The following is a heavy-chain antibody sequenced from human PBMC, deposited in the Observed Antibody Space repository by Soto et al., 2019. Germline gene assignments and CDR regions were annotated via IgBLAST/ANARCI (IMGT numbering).Heavy chain of an antibody. CDR1: GFTVSSNY. D-gene: IGHD3-10*01. CDR2: IYSGGST. CDR3: ARSSMVRGVSTLYYYYGMDV. V-gene: IGHV3-53*01. J-gene: IGHJ6*02. Sequence: HPGGSLRLSCAASGFTVSSNYMSWVRQAPGKGLEWVSVIYSGGSTYYADSVKGRFTISRDNSKNTLYLQMNSLRAEDTAVYYCARSSMVRGVSTLYYYYGMDVWGQGTTVTVSS.